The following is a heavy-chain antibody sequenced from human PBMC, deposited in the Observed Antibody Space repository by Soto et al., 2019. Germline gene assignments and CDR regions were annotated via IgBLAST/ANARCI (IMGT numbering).Heavy chain of an antibody. Sequence: SLRLSCAASGFTFSSYAMHWVRQAASKVLEWVAVISYDGSNKYYADSVKGRFTISRDNSKNTLYLQMNSLRAEDTAVYYCARDRIQLWPHDAFDIWGQGTMVTVSS. CDR1: GFTFSSYA. V-gene: IGHV3-30-3*01. CDR2: ISYDGSNK. J-gene: IGHJ3*02. CDR3: ARDRIQLWPHDAFDI. D-gene: IGHD5-18*01.